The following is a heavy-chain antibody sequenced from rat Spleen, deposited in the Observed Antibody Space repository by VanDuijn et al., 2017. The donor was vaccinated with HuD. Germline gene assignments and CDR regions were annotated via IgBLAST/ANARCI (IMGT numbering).Heavy chain of an antibody. V-gene: IGHV5-29*01. Sequence: EVQLVETGGGLVQPGKSLKLSCVASGFTFSRYWMYWVRQAPTMGLEWVATISNKGSITYYPDSVKGRFTISRDNTKSTLYLQMDSLRSEDTATYYCARQSYPGIEDAWGQGASVTVSS. D-gene: IGHD1-4*01. CDR2: ISNKGSIT. J-gene: IGHJ4*01. CDR3: ARQSYPGIEDA. CDR1: GFTFSRYW.